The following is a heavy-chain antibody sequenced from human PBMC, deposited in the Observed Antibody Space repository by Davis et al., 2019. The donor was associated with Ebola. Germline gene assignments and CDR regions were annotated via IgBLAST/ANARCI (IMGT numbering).Heavy chain of an antibody. CDR3: ARDRIYYDSGSIKPHFGMDV. D-gene: IGHD3-10*01. Sequence: PSETLSLTCSVSGGFVSSGSYYWTWIRQPPGKGLEWIGYISYSGETNYNPSLKRRVTISENTSKNQFSLKLSSVTAAETAVYYCARDRIYYDSGSIKPHFGMDVWGRGTTVTVSS. J-gene: IGHJ6*02. CDR1: GGFVSSGSYY. CDR2: ISYSGET. V-gene: IGHV4-61*01.